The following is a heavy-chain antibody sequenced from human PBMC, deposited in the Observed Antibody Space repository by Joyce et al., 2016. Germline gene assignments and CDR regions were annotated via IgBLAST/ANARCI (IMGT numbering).Heavy chain of an antibody. V-gene: IGHV3-21*01. CDR2: ISGTSYYI. Sequence: QLVESGGGVVKPGGSLRLFCEASGSTFSTSSMSWFRQAPGKGLEWVAAISGTSYYIFHAETGRGRFTVSRDNAKKTLYLQMNSLRAEDSAVFYCARGGISYYYAMDVWGQGTTVTVSS. CDR1: GSTFSTSS. CDR3: ARGGISYYYAMDV. J-gene: IGHJ6*02. D-gene: IGHD3-16*01.